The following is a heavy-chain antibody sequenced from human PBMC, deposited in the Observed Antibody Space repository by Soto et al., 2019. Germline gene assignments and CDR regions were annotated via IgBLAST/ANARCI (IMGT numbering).Heavy chain of an antibody. CDR3: AKLVILYYFDS. Sequence: GGSLRLSCAASGFTFSTYAVSWVHQAPGKGLEWVSSIGSGGTTYYADSVKGRFTISRDNSKNTLYLQMDSLRAEDTAVYYCAKLVILYYFDSWGQGTLVTVSS. J-gene: IGHJ4*02. CDR2: IGSGGTT. CDR1: GFTFSTYA. V-gene: IGHV3-23*01. D-gene: IGHD3-10*01.